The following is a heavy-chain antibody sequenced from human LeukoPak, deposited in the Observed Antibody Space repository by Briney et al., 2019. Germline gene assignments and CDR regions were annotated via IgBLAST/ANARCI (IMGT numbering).Heavy chain of an antibody. V-gene: IGHV5-51*01. CDR3: ARPGRQLQSQDAFDI. CDR2: IYPGDSDT. Sequence: GESLKISCKGSGYSFTSYWIGWVRQMPGQGLEWMGIIYPGDSDTRYSPSFQGQVTISADKSISTAYLQWSSLKASGTAMYYCARPGRQLQSQDAFDIWGQGTMVTVSS. D-gene: IGHD2-2*01. CDR1: GYSFTSYW. J-gene: IGHJ3*02.